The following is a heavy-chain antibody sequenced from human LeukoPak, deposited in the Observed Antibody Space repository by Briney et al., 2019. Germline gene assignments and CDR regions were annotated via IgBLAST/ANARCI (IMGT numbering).Heavy chain of an antibody. V-gene: IGHV4-34*01. D-gene: IGHD1-1*01. CDR1: GGSFSGYY. Sequence: SETLSLTCAVYGGSFSGYYWSWIRQPPGKGLEWIGEINHSGSTNYNPSLKSRVTISVDTSKNQFSLKLSSVTAADTAVYYCTDGRKHVQARTYYYGMDVWGQGTTVTVSS. CDR3: TDGRKHVQARTYYYGMDV. J-gene: IGHJ6*02. CDR2: INHSGST.